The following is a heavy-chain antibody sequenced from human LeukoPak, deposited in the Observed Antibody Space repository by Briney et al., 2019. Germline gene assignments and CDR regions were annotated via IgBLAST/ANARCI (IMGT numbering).Heavy chain of an antibody. CDR1: GGSFSGYY. CDR3: ARANYDFWSGYFMYYFDY. CDR2: INHSGST. J-gene: IGHJ4*02. V-gene: IGHV4-34*01. D-gene: IGHD3-3*01. Sequence: MPSETLSLTCAVYGGSFSGYYWSWIRQPPGKGLEWIGEINHSGSTNYNPSLKSRVTISVDTSKNQFSLKLSSVTAADTAVYYCARANYDFWSGYFMYYFDYWGQGTLVTVSS.